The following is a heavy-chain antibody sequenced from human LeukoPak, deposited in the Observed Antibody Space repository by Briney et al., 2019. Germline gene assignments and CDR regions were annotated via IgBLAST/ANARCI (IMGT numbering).Heavy chain of an antibody. CDR3: ASRGTGRVGMDV. CDR1: GYAFSSHP. V-gene: IGHV1-69*13. J-gene: IGHJ6*02. CDR2: IIPIFGTA. Sequence: GASVKVSCKASGYAFSSHPVTWVRQAPGQGLEWMGGIIPIFGTANYAQKFQGRVTITADESTSTAYMELSSLRSEDTAVYYCASRGTGRVGMDVWGQGTTVTVSS. D-gene: IGHD1-14*01.